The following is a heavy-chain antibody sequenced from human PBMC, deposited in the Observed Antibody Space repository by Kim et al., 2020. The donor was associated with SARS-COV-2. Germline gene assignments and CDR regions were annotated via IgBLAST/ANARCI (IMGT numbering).Heavy chain of an antibody. J-gene: IGHJ4*02. V-gene: IGHV3-74*03. Sequence: LSLTCAASGFTFSSYWMHWVRQAPGQGLVWIARIVSDGSITEYADSLKGRFTISRDNAKSTLYLHINSLRAEDTAVYFCARGGVTGGNDYWGQGTLVTVSS. D-gene: IGHD2-21*02. CDR3: ARGGVTGGNDY. CDR1: GFTFSSYW. CDR2: IVSDGSIT.